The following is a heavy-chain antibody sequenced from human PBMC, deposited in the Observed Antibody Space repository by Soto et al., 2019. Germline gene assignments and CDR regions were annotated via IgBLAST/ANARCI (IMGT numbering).Heavy chain of an antibody. CDR1: GGSFSGYY. V-gene: IGHV4-34*01. D-gene: IGHD3-10*01. J-gene: IGHJ4*02. Sequence: SETLSLTCAVYGGSFSGYYWSWIRQPPGKGLEWIGEINHSGSTNYNPSLKSRVTISVDTSKNQFSLKLSSVTAADTAVYYCAGGILSWAPKKTYYYGSGSYSPYFDYWGQGTLVTVSS. CDR2: INHSGST. CDR3: AGGILSWAPKKTYYYGSGSYSPYFDY.